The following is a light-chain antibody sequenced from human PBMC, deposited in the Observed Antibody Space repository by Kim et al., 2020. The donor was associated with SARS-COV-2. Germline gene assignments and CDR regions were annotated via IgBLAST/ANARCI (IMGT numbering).Light chain of an antibody. CDR3: QAWDSSAVV. V-gene: IGLV3-1*01. CDR1: KLGEKY. Sequence: SVSPGQTASITCSGDKLGEKYTCWYQQKPGQSPVLVIYQDTKRPSGIPERFSGYTSVNTATLTISGTQAVDEADYYCQAWDSSAVVFGGGTQLTVL. J-gene: IGLJ3*02. CDR2: QDT.